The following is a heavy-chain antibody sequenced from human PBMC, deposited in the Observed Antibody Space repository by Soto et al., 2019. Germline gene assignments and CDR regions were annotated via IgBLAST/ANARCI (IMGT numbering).Heavy chain of an antibody. CDR3: ARGRPRSGPPFYYYGLGV. CDR2: VIPMSGSS. D-gene: IGHD1-26*01. Sequence: QVQLVQSGAEVKKPGSSVKVSCKASGGTFSTYVISWVRQAPGQGLEWMGRVIPMSGSSNYAQKFQGRVTITADKDTSIAYMEVRSLRSEDTAVYYCARGRPRSGPPFYYYGLGVWGQGTTVSVSS. J-gene: IGHJ6*02. V-gene: IGHV1-69*06. CDR1: GGTFSTYV.